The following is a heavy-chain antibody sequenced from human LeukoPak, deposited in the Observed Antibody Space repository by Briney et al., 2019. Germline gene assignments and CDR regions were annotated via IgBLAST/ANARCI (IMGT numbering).Heavy chain of an antibody. CDR3: ARLRNTMTTPRFDY. CDR2: ISGSDGGT. CDR1: GFPFTTYA. V-gene: IGHV3-23*01. Sequence: GGSLRLSCAASGFPFTTYAMSWVRQAPGKGLGWVSAISGSDGGTHYAGSVKGRFTTSRDNSKNTLYLQMSSLRADDTAVYYCARLRNTMTTPRFDYWGQGTLVTVSS. D-gene: IGHD4-17*01. J-gene: IGHJ4*02.